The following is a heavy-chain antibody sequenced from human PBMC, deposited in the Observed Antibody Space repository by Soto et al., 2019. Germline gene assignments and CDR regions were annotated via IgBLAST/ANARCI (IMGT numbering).Heavy chain of an antibody. CDR3: AKGTWDYGDFYYFDY. CDR2: ISGSGGST. CDR1: GFTFSSYA. Sequence: GGSLRLSCAASGFTFSSYAMSWVRQAPGKGLEWVSAISGSGGSTYYADSVKGRFTISRDNSKNTLYLQMNSLRAEDTAVYYCAKGTWDYGDFYYFDYWGQGTLVTVSS. J-gene: IGHJ4*02. D-gene: IGHD4-17*01. V-gene: IGHV3-23*01.